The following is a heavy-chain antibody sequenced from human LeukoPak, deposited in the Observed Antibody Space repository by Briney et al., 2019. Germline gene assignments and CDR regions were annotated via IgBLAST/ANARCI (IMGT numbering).Heavy chain of an antibody. CDR3: AKGGATVTTGVDY. D-gene: IGHD4-17*01. V-gene: IGHV3-30*18. CDR2: ISYDGSNK. J-gene: IGHJ4*02. Sequence: GSLRLSCAASGFTFSSYGMHWVRQAPGKGLEWVAVISYDGSNKYYADSVKGRFTISRDNSKNTLYLQMNSLRAEDTAVYYCAKGGATVTTGVDYWGQGTLVIVSS. CDR1: GFTFSSYG.